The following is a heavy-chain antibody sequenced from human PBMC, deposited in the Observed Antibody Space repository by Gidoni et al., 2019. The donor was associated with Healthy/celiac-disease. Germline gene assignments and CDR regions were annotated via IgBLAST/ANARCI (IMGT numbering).Heavy chain of an antibody. CDR3: ASWSNLRASYHFDY. Sequence: EVQLVESGGGLVQPGGSLRLSCAASGFPFSSYSMNWVRQAPGKGLEWVSYISSSSSTIDYADSVKGRFTISRDNAKNSLYLQMNSLRDEDTAVYYCASWSNLRASYHFDYWGQGTLVTVSS. CDR2: ISSSSSTI. CDR1: GFPFSSYS. J-gene: IGHJ4*02. V-gene: IGHV3-48*02. D-gene: IGHD1-1*01.